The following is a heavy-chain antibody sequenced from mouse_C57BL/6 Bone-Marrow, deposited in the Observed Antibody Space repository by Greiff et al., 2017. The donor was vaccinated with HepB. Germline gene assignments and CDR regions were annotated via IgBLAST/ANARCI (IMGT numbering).Heavy chain of an antibody. D-gene: IGHD1-1*01. J-gene: IGHJ1*03. V-gene: IGHV1-76*01. Sequence: VQLQQSGAELVRPGASVKLSCKASGYTFTVYYINWVKQRPGQGLEWIARIYPGSGNTYYNEKFKGKATLTAEKSSSTSYMQLSSLTSEGSAVYFCARNYGSSYWYFDVWGTGTTVTVSS. CDR1: GYTFTVYY. CDR3: ARNYGSSYWYFDV. CDR2: IYPGSGNT.